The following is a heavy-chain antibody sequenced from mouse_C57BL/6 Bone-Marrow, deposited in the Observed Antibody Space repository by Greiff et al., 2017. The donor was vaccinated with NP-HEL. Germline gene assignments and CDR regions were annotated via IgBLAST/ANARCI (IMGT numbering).Heavy chain of an antibody. J-gene: IGHJ1*03. CDR2: IYPGDGDT. CDR3: ARTKALLRYRWYFDV. Sequence: QVQLQQSGAELVKPGASVKISCKASGYAFSSYWMNWVKQRPGKGLEWIGQIYPGDGDTNYNGKFKGKATLTADKSSSTAYMQLSSLTSEDSAVYFCARTKALLRYRWYFDVWGTGTTVTVSS. D-gene: IGHD1-1*01. CDR1: GYAFSSYW. V-gene: IGHV1-80*01.